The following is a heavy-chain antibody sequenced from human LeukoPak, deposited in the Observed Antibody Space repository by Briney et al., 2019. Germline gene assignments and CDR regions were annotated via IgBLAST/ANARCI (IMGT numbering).Heavy chain of an antibody. CDR2: MSGRGGST. V-gene: IGHV3-23*01. CDR1: GFTFSRYS. D-gene: IGHD3-16*02. CDR3: AKDSYYDYVWGSYRYTNQLDY. J-gene: IGHJ4*02. Sequence: GGSLRLSCAASGFTFSRYSMSWVRQAPGKGLEWVSGMSGRGGSTYYADSVKGRFTISRDNSKNTLYLQMNSLRAEDTAVYYCAKDSYYDYVWGSYRYTNQLDYWGQGTLVTVSS.